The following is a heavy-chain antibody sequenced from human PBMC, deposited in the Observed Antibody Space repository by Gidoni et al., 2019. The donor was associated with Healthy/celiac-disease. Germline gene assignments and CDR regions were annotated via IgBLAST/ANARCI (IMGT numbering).Heavy chain of an antibody. D-gene: IGHD4-17*01. Sequence: EVQLVESGGGLVQPGGSLRLSCAASGFPFSTYRMNWVRKAPGEGLEWVAHITSSSSTIFYADSVKGRFTISRDDAKNSLYLQMNSLRAEDTAVYYCARENGIQDYGDYGDAFDIWGQGTMVTVSS. V-gene: IGHV3-48*01. CDR3: ARENGIQDYGDYGDAFDI. CDR1: GFPFSTYR. CDR2: ITSSSSTI. J-gene: IGHJ3*02.